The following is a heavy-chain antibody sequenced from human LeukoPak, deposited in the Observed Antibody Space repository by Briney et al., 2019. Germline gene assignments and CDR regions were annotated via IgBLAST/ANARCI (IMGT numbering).Heavy chain of an antibody. Sequence: GASVKVSCKASGYTFSGYYMHWVRQAPGQGLEWMGWINPNSGDTNYAQKFQGRVTMTRDTSISTAYMELSRLRSDDTAVYYCASSGWDDYYYYYYMDVWGKVTTVTVSS. J-gene: IGHJ6*03. CDR3: ASSGWDDYYYYYYMDV. D-gene: IGHD6-19*01. CDR1: GYTFSGYY. CDR2: INPNSGDT. V-gene: IGHV1-2*02.